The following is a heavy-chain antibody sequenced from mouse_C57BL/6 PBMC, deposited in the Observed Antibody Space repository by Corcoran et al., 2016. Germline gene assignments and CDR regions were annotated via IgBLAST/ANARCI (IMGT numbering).Heavy chain of an antibody. V-gene: IGHV9-3*01. Sequence: QIQLVQSGPELKKPGETVKITCKASGYTFTTYGMSWVKQAPGKGLKWMGWINTYSGVPTYADDFKGRFAFSLETSASTAYLQINNLKNEDTATYFCARKGSGPAWFAYWGQGTLVTVSA. CDR2: INTYSGVP. D-gene: IGHD3-2*02. CDR1: GYTFTTYG. CDR3: ARKGSGPAWFAY. J-gene: IGHJ3*01.